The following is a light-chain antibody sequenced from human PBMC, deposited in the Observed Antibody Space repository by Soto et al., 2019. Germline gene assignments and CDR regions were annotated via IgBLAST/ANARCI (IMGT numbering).Light chain of an antibody. CDR3: QQYGTSPLT. J-gene: IGKJ4*01. CDR1: QSLSSSY. V-gene: IGKV3-20*01. Sequence: EIVLTQSPGTLSLSPGERATLSCRASQSLSSSYLAWYQQKPGQAPRLLMYGASSRATGIPDRFSGSGSGTDFTLTISRLEPEDFAVYYGQQYGTSPLTFGGGTKVEIK. CDR2: GAS.